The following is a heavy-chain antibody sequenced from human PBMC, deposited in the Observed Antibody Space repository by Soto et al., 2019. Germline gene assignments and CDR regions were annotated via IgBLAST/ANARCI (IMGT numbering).Heavy chain of an antibody. CDR1: GGSITSGNYY. J-gene: IGHJ4*02. D-gene: IGHD4-17*01. V-gene: IGHV4-31*03. CDR2: IYYSGTT. Sequence: QVQLQESGPGLVKPSQALSLTCTVSGGSITSGNYYWSWIRQHPEKGLVWIGYIYYSGTTYYTPSLKSRLTMSVDTSKNQFSLKLTSVTAADTAVYYCARDNDYGRGRFDYWGQGILVTVSS. CDR3: ARDNDYGRGRFDY.